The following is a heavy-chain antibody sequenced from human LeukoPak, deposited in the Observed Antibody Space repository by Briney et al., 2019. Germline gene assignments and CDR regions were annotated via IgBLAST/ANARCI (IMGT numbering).Heavy chain of an antibody. D-gene: IGHD3-9*01. CDR2: ISWNSGSI. CDR3: AKDSGAYYDILTGYYDSYYFDY. V-gene: IGHV3-9*01. J-gene: IGHJ4*02. CDR1: GFTFDDYA. Sequence: GGSLRLSCAASGFTFDDYAMHWVRQAPGKGLEWVSGISWNSGSIGYADSVKGRFTISRDNAKNSLYLQMNSLRAEDTAVYYCAKDSGAYYDILTGYYDSYYFDYWGQGTLVTVSS.